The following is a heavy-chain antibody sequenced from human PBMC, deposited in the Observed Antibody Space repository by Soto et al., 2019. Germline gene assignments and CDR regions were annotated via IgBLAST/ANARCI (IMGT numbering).Heavy chain of an antibody. J-gene: IGHJ4*02. V-gene: IGHV4-31*03. CDR1: GGSISSGGYY. D-gene: IGHD3-22*01. CDR3: ARAGDSSGYYSQFDY. Sequence: LSLTCTVSGGSISSGGYYWSWIRQHPGKGLEWIGYIYYSGSTYYNPSLKSRVTISVDTSKNQFSLKLSSVTAADTAVYYCARAGDSSGYYSQFDYWGQGTLVTVSS. CDR2: IYYSGST.